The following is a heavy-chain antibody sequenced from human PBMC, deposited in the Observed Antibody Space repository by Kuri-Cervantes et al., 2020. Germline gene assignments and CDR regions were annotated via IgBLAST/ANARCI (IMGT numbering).Heavy chain of an antibody. CDR1: GYTFTGYY. Sequence: ASVKVSCKASGYTFTGYYMHWVRQAPGQGLGWMGWINPNSGGTNYAQKFQGRVTMTRDTSISTAYMELSRLRSEDTAVYYCAGTSMVRGVIRSHYYYHGMDVWGQGTTVTVSS. CDR2: INPNSGGT. J-gene: IGHJ6*02. D-gene: IGHD3-10*01. V-gene: IGHV1-2*02. CDR3: AGTSMVRGVIRSHYYYHGMDV.